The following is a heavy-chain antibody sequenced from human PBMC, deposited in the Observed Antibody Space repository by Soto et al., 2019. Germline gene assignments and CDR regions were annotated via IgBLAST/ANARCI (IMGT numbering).Heavy chain of an antibody. CDR2: ISAYNGNT. J-gene: IGHJ4*02. V-gene: IGHV1-18*04. D-gene: IGHD3-16*02. CDR3: ARXIPMITFGGVIAAPIDY. CDR1: GYTFTSYG. Sequence: ASVKVSCKASGYTFTSYGISWVRQAPGQGLEWMGWISAYNGNTNYAQKLQGRVTMTTDTSTSTAYMELRSLRSDDTAVYYCARXIPMITFGGVIAAPIDYWGPGTLVTVSS.